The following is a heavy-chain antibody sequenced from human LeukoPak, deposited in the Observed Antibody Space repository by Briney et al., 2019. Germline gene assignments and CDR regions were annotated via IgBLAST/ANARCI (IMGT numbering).Heavy chain of an antibody. V-gene: IGHV3-20*04. J-gene: IGHJ4*02. CDR1: GFSFDDYG. CDR3: ARDRLAATGLFDN. Sequence: GGSLRLSCAAFGFSFDDYGMSWVRQAPGKGLEWVSGINWDGGSAAYADSVKGRFTISRDNAKNSLYLQMNSLRTEDTAFYYCARDRLAATGLFDNWGQGTHGTVSS. D-gene: IGHD6-13*01. CDR2: INWDGGSA.